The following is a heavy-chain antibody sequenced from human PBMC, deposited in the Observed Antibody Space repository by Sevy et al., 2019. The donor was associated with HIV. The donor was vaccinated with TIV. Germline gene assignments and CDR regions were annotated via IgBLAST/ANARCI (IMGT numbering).Heavy chain of an antibody. D-gene: IGHD3-10*01. Sequence: GESLKISCEASGYIFADYWIGWVRQMPGKGLELMGIIFPGDSDTRYNPSFQGQVTISADKSTSTAYLQWSSLKTSDTAMYYCARPKARGGRYFDLWGRGTLVTVSS. CDR1: GYIFADYW. V-gene: IGHV5-51*01. J-gene: IGHJ2*01. CDR3: ARPKARGGRYFDL. CDR2: IFPGDSDT.